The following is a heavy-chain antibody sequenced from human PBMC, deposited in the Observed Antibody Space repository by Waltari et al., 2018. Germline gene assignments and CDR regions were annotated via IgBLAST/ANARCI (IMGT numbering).Heavy chain of an antibody. CDR2: FDPEDGET. CDR3: ATPTYYDFWSGSLSPFDY. D-gene: IGHD3-3*01. J-gene: IGHJ4*02. Sequence: EVQLVQSGAEVKKPGATVKISCKASGYTFTDYYMHWVQQAPGKGLEWMGRFDPEDGETIYAEKFQGRVTITADTSTDTAYMELSSLRSEDTAVYYCATPTYYDFWSGSLSPFDYWGQGTLVTVSS. V-gene: IGHV1-69-2*01. CDR1: GYTFTDYY.